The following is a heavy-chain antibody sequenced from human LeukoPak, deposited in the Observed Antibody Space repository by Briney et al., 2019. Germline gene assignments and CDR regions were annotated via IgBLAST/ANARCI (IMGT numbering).Heavy chain of an antibody. Sequence: SQTLSLTCTVSGGSISSGGYYWSWIRQHPGKGLEWIGYIYYSGSTYYNPSLKSRVTISVDTSKNQFSLKLSSVTAADTAVYYCARVGGWDYYYYGMDVWGQGTTVTVSS. CDR1: GGSISSGGYY. V-gene: IGHV4-30-4*08. CDR3: ARVGGWDYYYYGMDV. D-gene: IGHD1-26*01. CDR2: IYYSGST. J-gene: IGHJ6*02.